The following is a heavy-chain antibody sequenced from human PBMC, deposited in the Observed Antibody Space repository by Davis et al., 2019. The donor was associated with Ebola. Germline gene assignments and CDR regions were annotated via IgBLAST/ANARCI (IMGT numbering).Heavy chain of an antibody. CDR3: ARDLGAYGGLDV. CDR2: ISAGNGNT. CDR1: GYRFTSYD. V-gene: IGHV1-3*01. Sequence: ASVKVSCKASGYRFTSYDMQWVRQAPGQRLEWMGWISAGNGNTKYSQKFQGRVTITMDTSASTAYMELSSLTSEDTAVYYCARDLGAYGGLDVWGQGTTVTVSS. J-gene: IGHJ6*02. D-gene: IGHD2-21*01.